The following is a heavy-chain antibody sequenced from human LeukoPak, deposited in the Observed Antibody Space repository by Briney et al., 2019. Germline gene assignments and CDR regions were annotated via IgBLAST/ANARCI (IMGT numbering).Heavy chain of an antibody. CDR3: ARDDRDGYNLYWFDP. D-gene: IGHD5-12*01. CDR1: GYTFTGYY. Sequence: GASVKVSCKASGYTFTGYYMHWVRQAPGQGLEWMGWINPNSGGTNYAQKFQGRVTMTRDTSISTAYMELSRLRSDDTAVYYCARDDRDGYNLYWFDPWGQGTLVTVSS. J-gene: IGHJ5*02. CDR2: INPNSGGT. V-gene: IGHV1-2*02.